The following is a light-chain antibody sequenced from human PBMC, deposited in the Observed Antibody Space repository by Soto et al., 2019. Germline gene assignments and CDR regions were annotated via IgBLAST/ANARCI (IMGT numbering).Light chain of an antibody. CDR1: SSNIGAGYD. CDR2: GNN. V-gene: IGLV1-40*01. CDR3: QSYDSSLSGSYV. J-gene: IGLJ1*01. Sequence: QSVLTQPPSVSGAPGQRVTISCTGSSSNIGAGYDVHWYQRLPGTAPKVLIYGNNNRPSGVPDRFSGSKSGTSASLAITGLHAEDEADYYCQSYDSSLSGSYVFGTGTKFTVL.